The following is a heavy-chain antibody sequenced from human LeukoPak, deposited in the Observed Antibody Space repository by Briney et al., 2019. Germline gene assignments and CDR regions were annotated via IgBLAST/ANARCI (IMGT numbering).Heavy chain of an antibody. CDR3: ARVKAAAGPRALRDAFDI. V-gene: IGHV1-46*02. D-gene: IGHD6-13*01. CDR1: GYTFNNHY. Sequence: ASVKVSCKASGYTFNNHYMYWVRQAPGQGLEWMGVINPSGGSTSYAQKFQGRVTMTRDTSTRTVYMEVNSLRSEDTAVYYCARVKAAAGPRALRDAFDIWGQGTMVTVSS. CDR2: INPSGGST. J-gene: IGHJ3*02.